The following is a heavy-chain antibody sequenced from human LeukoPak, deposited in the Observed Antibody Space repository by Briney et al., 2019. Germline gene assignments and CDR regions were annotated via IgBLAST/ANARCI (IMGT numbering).Heavy chain of an antibody. J-gene: IGHJ6*03. CDR2: MNPNSGNT. D-gene: IGHD3-10*01. CDR3: ARTSLWFGEFDYYYMDV. V-gene: IGHV1-8*01. Sequence: GASVKVSCKASGYTFTSYDINWVRQATGQGLEWMGWMNPNSGNTGYAQKFQGRVTMTRNTSISTAYMELSSLRSEDTAVYYCARTSLWFGEFDYYYMDVWGKGTTVTISS. CDR1: GYTFTSYD.